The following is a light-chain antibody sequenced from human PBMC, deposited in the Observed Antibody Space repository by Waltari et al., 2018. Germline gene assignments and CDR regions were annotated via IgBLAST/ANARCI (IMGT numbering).Light chain of an antibody. CDR2: GAA. Sequence: EIVLTQSPGTLSLSPGLRSTLSCRASQSVSSSYLAWYQQTPGQAPRLLIYGAASRATGIPDRFSGSGSGTDFTLTISRLEPEDFAVYYCQQYGSSPQTFGQGTKVEIK. CDR1: QSVSSSY. CDR3: QQYGSSPQT. J-gene: IGKJ1*01. V-gene: IGKV3-20*01.